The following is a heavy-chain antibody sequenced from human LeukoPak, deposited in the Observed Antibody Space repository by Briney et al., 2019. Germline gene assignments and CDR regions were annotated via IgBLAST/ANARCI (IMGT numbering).Heavy chain of an antibody. CDR1: GFTFSSYG. CDR2: ISYDGSNK. J-gene: IGHJ6*02. D-gene: IGHD5-12*01. CDR3: AKDRLVATSFYYYGMDV. Sequence: PGRSLRLSCAASGFTFSSYGMRWVRQAPGKGLEWVAVISYDGSNKYYADSVKGRFTISRDNSKNTLYLQMNSLRAEDTAVYYCAKDRLVATSFYYYGMDVWGQGTTVTVSS. V-gene: IGHV3-30*18.